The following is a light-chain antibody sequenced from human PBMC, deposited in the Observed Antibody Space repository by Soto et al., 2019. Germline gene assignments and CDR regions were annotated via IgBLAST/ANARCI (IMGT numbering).Light chain of an antibody. CDR3: QKCKSAPFT. CDR2: AAS. J-gene: IGKJ3*01. CDR1: QGIYNY. Sequence: DTQMTQSPSSLSASVGDRVTITCRASQGIYNYLAWYQQKPGKVPKILIYAASSLVSGVPSRFSGSGSGTDFTLTISSLQPEDVATYYCQKCKSAPFTFAPGTKVDIK. V-gene: IGKV1-27*01.